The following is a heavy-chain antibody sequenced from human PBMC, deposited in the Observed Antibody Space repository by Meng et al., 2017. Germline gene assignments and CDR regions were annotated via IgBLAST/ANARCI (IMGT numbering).Heavy chain of an antibody. V-gene: IGHV1-24*01. CDR1: GYTLTELS. D-gene: IGHD1-26*01. CDR3: ATMWRLVGATGGDIPYYFDY. CDR2: FDPEDDET. J-gene: IGHJ4*02. Sequence: ASVKVSCKVSGYTLTELSMHWVRQAPGQGLEWMGGFDPEDDETVYAQKFQGRVTMTEDTSIDTAYMELDSLRSEDTAVYYCATMWRLVGATGGDIPYYFDYWGQGTVVTVSS.